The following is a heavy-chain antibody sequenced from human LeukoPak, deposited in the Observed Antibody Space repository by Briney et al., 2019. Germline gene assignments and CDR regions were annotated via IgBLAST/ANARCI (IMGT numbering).Heavy chain of an antibody. V-gene: IGHV4-34*01. CDR1: GGSFSGYY. CDR2: INHSGST. Sequence: SETLSLTCAVYGGSFSGYYWSWIRQPPGKGLEWIGEINHSGSTNYNPSLKSRVTISVDTSKNQFSLKLSSVTAADTAVYYCARQGLAYYYYYMDVWGKGTTVTVSS. D-gene: IGHD6-19*01. J-gene: IGHJ6*03. CDR3: ARQGLAYYYYYMDV.